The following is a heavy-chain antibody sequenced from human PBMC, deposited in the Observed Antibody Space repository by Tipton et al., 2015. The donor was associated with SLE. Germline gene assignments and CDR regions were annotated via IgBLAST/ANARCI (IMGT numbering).Heavy chain of an antibody. D-gene: IGHD3-3*01. V-gene: IGHV4-59*11. Sequence: TLSLTCTVTGGSISSHYWTWIRQSPGEGLEWIGYIYYGGRANYNPSLKSRVTISADTSKNQASLKLTSVTVADTAVYYCARGAGGDFWRDHSYYMDVWGKGTTVTVSS. CDR3: ARGAGGDFWRDHSYYMDV. CDR1: GGSISSHY. J-gene: IGHJ6*03. CDR2: IYYGGRA.